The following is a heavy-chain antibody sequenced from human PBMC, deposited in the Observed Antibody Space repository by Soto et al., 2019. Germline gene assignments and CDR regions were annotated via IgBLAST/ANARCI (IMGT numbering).Heavy chain of an antibody. Sequence: GGSMRLSCAASGFTLRNYVMSWVSQAPGQGLEWVSTLIGIDDTTYYSDSVKGRFIISRDNSKSTLNLQMNSLRAEDTAVYYCARGGLNNLDVLFDPWGQGTLVTVSS. D-gene: IGHD3-10*02. CDR3: ARGGLNNLDVLFDP. CDR2: LIGIDDTT. V-gene: IGHV3-23*01. J-gene: IGHJ5*02. CDR1: GFTLRNYV.